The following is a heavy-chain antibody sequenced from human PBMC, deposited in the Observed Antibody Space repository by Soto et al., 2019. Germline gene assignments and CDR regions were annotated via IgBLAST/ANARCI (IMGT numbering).Heavy chain of an antibody. Sequence: PGGSLRLSCAASGSTFSSYAMHWVRQAPGKGLEWVALISYDGSNKYNADSVKGRFTISRDNSKNRLYLQMNSLRAEDTAVYYCATDKGLSCSGGSRLEFYSYGMDVWGQGTTVTVSS. J-gene: IGHJ6*02. CDR3: ATDKGLSCSGGSRLEFYSYGMDV. CDR2: ISYDGSNK. V-gene: IGHV3-30*03. D-gene: IGHD2-15*01. CDR1: GSTFSSYA.